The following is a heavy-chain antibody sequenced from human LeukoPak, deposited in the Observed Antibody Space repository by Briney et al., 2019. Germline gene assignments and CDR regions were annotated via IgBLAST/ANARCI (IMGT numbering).Heavy chain of an antibody. D-gene: IGHD3-22*01. CDR2: INPSGGST. CDR1: GYTFTRYY. CDR3: ARDLGPYYYDSSGYSGARY. V-gene: IGHV1-46*01. J-gene: IGHJ4*02. Sequence: GASVKVSCKASGYTFTRYYMHWVRQAPGQGLEWMGIINPSGGSTSYAQKFQGRVTMTRDMSTSTVYMELSSLRSEDTAVYYCARDLGPYYYDSSGYSGARYWGQGTLVTVSS.